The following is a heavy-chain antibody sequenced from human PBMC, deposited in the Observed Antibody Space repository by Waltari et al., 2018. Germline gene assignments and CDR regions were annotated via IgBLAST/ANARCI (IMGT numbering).Heavy chain of an antibody. CDR3: ATHRSGWTSYNWFDP. CDR1: GGTFSSYA. Sequence: QVQLVQSGAEVKKPGSSVKVSCKASGGTFSSYAISWVRQAPGQGLEWMGGIIPIFGTANYAHKFKGRVTITADESTSTAYMELSSLRSEDTAVYYCATHRSGWTSYNWFDPWGQGTLVTVSS. J-gene: IGHJ5*02. V-gene: IGHV1-69*13. CDR2: IIPIFGTA. D-gene: IGHD6-19*01.